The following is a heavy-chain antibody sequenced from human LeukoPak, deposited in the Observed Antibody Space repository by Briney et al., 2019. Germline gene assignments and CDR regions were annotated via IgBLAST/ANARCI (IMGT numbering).Heavy chain of an antibody. CDR1: GFTFSSYA. Sequence: GGALRLSCAASGFTFSSYAMSCVRQAPGERLEWVSAISGSGGSRYYADSVKGLFTISRDNSKNTLYLQMNSLRAEDTAVYYWAKVRLTVTYYYYMDVWGKGTTVTVSS. V-gene: IGHV3-23*01. D-gene: IGHD4-17*01. CDR3: AKVRLTVTYYYYMDV. CDR2: ISGSGGSR. J-gene: IGHJ6*03.